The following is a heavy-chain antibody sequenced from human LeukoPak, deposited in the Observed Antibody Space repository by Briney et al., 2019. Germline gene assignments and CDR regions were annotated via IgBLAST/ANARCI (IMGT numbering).Heavy chain of an antibody. J-gene: IGHJ4*02. CDR3: ARVRGYCSSTSCSYFDY. V-gene: IGHV1-2*02. CDR2: INPNSGGT. CDR1: GYTFTSYD. Sequence: ASVKVSCKASGYTFTSYDINWVRQATGQGLEWMGWINPNSGGTNYAQKFQGRVTMTRDTSISTAYMELSRLRSDDTAVYYCARVRGYCSSTSCSYFDYWGQGTLVTVSS. D-gene: IGHD2-2*01.